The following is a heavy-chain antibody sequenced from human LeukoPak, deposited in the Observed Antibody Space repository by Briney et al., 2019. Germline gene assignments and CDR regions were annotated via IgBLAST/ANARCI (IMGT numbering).Heavy chain of an antibody. V-gene: IGHV4-4*07. CDR1: GGSVSSYY. D-gene: IGHD4-17*01. CDR2: IYPSGTT. CDR3: ADDYGD. J-gene: IGHJ4*02. Sequence: PSETLSLTCSASGGSVSSYYWSWIRQPAGKGLEWIGRIYPSGTTHYNPSLKSRVTMPVDTSKNQFSLKLISVTAPDTAVYYCADDYGDWGQGTLVTVSS.